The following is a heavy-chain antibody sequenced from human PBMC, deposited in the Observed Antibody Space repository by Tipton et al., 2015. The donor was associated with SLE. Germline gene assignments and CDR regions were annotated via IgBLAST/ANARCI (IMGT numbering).Heavy chain of an antibody. CDR3: ARAASYYDSRWGFDY. CDR2: IYYSGST. J-gene: IGHJ4*02. CDR1: GGSISSYY. D-gene: IGHD3-3*01. V-gene: IGHV4-59*07. Sequence: TLSLTCTVSGGSISSYYWSWIRQPPEKGLEWIGYIYYSGSTNYSPSLKSRVTISVDTSKNQFSLKLSSVTAADTAVYYCARAASYYDSRWGFDYWGQGTLVTVSS.